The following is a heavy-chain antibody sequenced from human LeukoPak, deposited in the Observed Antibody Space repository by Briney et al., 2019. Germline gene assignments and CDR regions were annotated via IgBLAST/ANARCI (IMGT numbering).Heavy chain of an antibody. CDR1: GYTFTGYY. CDR3: ASGDFWSGYSPFDY. V-gene: IGHV1-2*02. D-gene: IGHD3-3*01. Sequence: GASVKVSCKASGYTFTGYYMHWVRQAPGQGLEWMGWINPSSGGTNYAQKFQGRVTMTRDTSISTAYMELSRLRSDDTAVYYCASGDFWSGYSPFDYWGQGTLVTVSS. CDR2: INPSSGGT. J-gene: IGHJ4*02.